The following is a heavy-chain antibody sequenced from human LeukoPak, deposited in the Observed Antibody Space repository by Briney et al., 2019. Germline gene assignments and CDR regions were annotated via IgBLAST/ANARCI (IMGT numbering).Heavy chain of an antibody. J-gene: IGHJ5*01. CDR1: GFTFSSYA. CDR2: ISYDGSNK. V-gene: IGHV3-30-3*01. Sequence: PGGSLRLSCAASGFTFSSYAMHWVRQAPGKGLEWVAVISYDGSNKYYADSVKGRFTISRDNAKNSLYLQMNSLRDEDTAVYYCAGPIAVAGTLSDNWFDSRGQGTLVTVSS. CDR3: AGPIAVAGTLSDNWFDS. D-gene: IGHD6-19*01.